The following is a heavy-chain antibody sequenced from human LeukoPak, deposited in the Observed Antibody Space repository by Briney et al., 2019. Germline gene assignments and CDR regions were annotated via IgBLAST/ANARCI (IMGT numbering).Heavy chain of an antibody. D-gene: IGHD6-13*01. V-gene: IGHV3-23*01. Sequence: QAGGSLRLSRAASGFTFGTSAMSWVRQAPGKGPGWVSTFGRSGSDTYYSDSVKGRFTIFRDNSKNTLYLQMNSLRDEDTAVYYCAKGSLGSWYYFDYWGQGTLVTVSS. J-gene: IGHJ4*02. CDR3: AKGSLGSWYYFDY. CDR2: FGRSGSDT. CDR1: GFTFGTSA.